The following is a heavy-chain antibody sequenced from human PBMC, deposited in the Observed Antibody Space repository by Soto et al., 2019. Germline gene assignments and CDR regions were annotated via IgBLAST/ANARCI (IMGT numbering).Heavy chain of an antibody. CDR1: GFTFSSYA. J-gene: IGHJ4*02. Sequence: QVQLVASGGGVVQPGRSLRLSCAASGFTFSSYALHWVRQAPGKGLDWVAVISSDVNYRYYADSVRGRFTITRDNSNNTLYLQMNSLRAEDTAVYYCARHKKRGVWLFDFWGQGTLVTVSS. CDR3: ARHKKRGVWLFDF. CDR2: ISSDVNYR. V-gene: IGHV3-30-3*01. D-gene: IGHD5-12*01.